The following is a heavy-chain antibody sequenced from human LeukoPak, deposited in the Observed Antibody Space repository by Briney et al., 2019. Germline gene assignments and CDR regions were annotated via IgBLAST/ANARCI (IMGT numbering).Heavy chain of an antibody. J-gene: IGHJ6*03. CDR1: GYTFTSYD. V-gene: IGHV1-8*01. Sequence: ASVKVSCKASGYTFTSYDINWVRQATGQGLEWMGWMNPNSGNTGYAQKFQGRVIMTRNTSISTAYMELSRLRSDDTAVYYCARARRVDTAMWGYYYYMDVWGKGTTVTISS. D-gene: IGHD5-18*01. CDR2: MNPNSGNT. CDR3: ARARRVDTAMWGYYYYMDV.